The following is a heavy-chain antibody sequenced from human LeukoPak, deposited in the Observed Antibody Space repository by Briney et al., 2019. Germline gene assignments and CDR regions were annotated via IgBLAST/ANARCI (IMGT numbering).Heavy chain of an antibody. V-gene: IGHV3-74*01. CDR1: GFTFSSYW. J-gene: IGHJ3*02. D-gene: IGHD1-1*01. CDR3: VRLTTGNAFDI. Sequence: GGSLRLSCTASGFTFSSYWMLWVRQAPGKGLVWVSRIYVDGTGIDYADSVKGRFTISRDNAKNTLYLQMNSLRAEDTAMYSCVRLTTGNAFDIWGQGTMVTVSS. CDR2: IYVDGTGI.